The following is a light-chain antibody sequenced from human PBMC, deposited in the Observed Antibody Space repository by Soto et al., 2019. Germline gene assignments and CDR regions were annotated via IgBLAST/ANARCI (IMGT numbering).Light chain of an antibody. V-gene: IGKV1-5*01. J-gene: IGKJ1*01. CDR2: DAS. CDR1: QSISSW. CDR3: QQYDSYWT. Sequence: IHMTHSPSTLSASLGYRFTINFRASQSISSWLAWYQQKPGKAPKLLIYDASSLESGVPSRFSGSGSGTEFTLTISSLQPDDFATYYCQQYDSYWTFGQGTKVDI.